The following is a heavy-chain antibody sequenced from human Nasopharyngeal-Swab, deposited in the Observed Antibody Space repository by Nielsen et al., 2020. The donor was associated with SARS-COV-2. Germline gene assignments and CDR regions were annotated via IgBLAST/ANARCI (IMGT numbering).Heavy chain of an antibody. CDR2: VSGSGGTT. Sequence: GESLKISCAASGFTFSSYAMTWIRQAPGKGLEWVSGVSGSGGTTKYADSVKGRFTISRDNSKNKLYLQMHSLRVEDTAVYYCAKDRYCSGGACYFNGFDYWGQGTLVTVSS. V-gene: IGHV3-23*01. J-gene: IGHJ4*02. D-gene: IGHD2-15*01. CDR3: AKDRYCSGGACYFNGFDY. CDR1: GFTFSSYA.